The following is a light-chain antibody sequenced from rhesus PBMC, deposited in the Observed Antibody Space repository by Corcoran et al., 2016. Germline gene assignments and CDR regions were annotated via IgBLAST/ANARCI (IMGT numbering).Light chain of an antibody. CDR2: SAY. CDR1: QSVGSY. CDR3: QQYNDLLPT. J-gene: IGKJ4*01. V-gene: IGKV3-40*03. Sequence: EIVMTQSPATLSLSPGETATLSCRASQSVGSYLAWYQQKPGQAPKLLVHSAYFRATGIPDRFSGSGARTDFTLPISSLEPEDVGVYHCQQYNDLLPTFGGGTKVEIK.